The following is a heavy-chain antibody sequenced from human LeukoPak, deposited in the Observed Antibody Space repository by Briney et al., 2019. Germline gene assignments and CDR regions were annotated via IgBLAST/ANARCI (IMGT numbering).Heavy chain of an antibody. CDR2: ISGSGGST. D-gene: IGHD6-19*01. J-gene: IGHJ4*02. CDR1: GFTFSSYD. Sequence: GASLRLSCAASGFTFSSYDMSWVRQAPGKGLEWVSPISGSGGSTYYADSVKGRFTISRDNSNNTLYLQMNSLRAEDTAVYYCTSTSGWYPRFDYWGQGTLVTVSS. V-gene: IGHV3-23*01. CDR3: TSTSGWYPRFDY.